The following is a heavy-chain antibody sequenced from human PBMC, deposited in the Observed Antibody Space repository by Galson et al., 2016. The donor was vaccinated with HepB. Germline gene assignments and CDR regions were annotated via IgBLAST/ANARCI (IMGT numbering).Heavy chain of an antibody. D-gene: IGHD3-9*01. V-gene: IGHV1-2*02. CDR2: ISPDNGGT. CDR1: GYTFTDYY. J-gene: IGHJ6*02. CDR3: ARPLDALYYYYYGMDV. Sequence: SVKVSCKASGYTFTDYYLHWVRQAPGQGPEWMGWISPDNGGTTYAQKFQGRVTMTRDTSISTAYMELSRLRSDDTAVYYCARPLDALYYYYYGMDVWGQGTPVTVSS.